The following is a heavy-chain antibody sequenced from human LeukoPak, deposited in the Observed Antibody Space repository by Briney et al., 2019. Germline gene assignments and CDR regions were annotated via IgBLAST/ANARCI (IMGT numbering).Heavy chain of an antibody. CDR3: AKDTSGNDSGGIDC. D-gene: IGHD5-12*01. Sequence: GGSLRLSCAVSGFTFSNYGMHWVRQAPGKGLEWVAFISDDGSNKYHADSVKGRFTISRDNFKNTLYLQMNSLRVGDTAVYYCAKDTSGNDSGGIDCWGQGTLVPVSS. J-gene: IGHJ4*02. V-gene: IGHV3-30*18. CDR2: ISDDGSNK. CDR1: GFTFSNYG.